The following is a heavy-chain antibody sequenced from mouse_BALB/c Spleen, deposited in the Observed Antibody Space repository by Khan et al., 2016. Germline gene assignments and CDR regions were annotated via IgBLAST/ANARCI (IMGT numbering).Heavy chain of an antibody. CDR2: FYPRSGSI. CDR1: GYTFAEST. Sequence: QVQLQQSGAELVKPGASVKLSCKASGYTFAESTVHWVKQRSGQGLEWIGWFYPRSGSIKYNENFKDKATLTADKSSSTVYLELSRLTSEDSAVYCCARHEDAYDGDAMDCWGQGTSVTVSS. CDR3: ARHEDAYDGDAMDC. V-gene: IGHV1-62-2*01. J-gene: IGHJ4*01. D-gene: IGHD2-12*01.